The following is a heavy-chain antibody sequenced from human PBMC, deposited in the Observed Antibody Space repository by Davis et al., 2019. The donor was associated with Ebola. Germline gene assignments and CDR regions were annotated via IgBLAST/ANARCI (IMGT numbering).Heavy chain of an antibody. CDR2: IIPILGIA. CDR1: RGTFSSYA. D-gene: IGHD3-16*01. CDR3: ARGGEPYGMDV. V-gene: IGHV1-69*04. J-gene: IGHJ6*02. Sequence: SVQVSCKASRGTFSSYAISWVRQAPGQGLEWMGRIIPILGIANYAQKFQGRVTITADKSTSTAYMELSSLRSEDTAVYYCARGGEPYGMDVWGQGTTVTVSS.